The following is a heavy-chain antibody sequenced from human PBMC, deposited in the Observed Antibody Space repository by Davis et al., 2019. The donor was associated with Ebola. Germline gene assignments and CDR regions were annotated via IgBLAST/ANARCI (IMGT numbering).Heavy chain of an antibody. J-gene: IGHJ4*02. CDR1: GFTFSSYW. D-gene: IGHD3-10*01. V-gene: IGHV3-74*01. CDR3: AKGELLWFRELLGDY. Sequence: GESLKISCAASGFTFSSYWMHWVRQAPGKGLVWVSRINSDGSSTSYADSVKGRFTISRDNAKNTLYLQMNSLRAEDTAVYYCAKGELLWFRELLGDYWGQGTLVTVSS. CDR2: INSDGSST.